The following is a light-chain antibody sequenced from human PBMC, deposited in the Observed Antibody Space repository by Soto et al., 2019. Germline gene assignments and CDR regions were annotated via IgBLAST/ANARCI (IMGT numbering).Light chain of an antibody. Sequence: VLTQPPSVSAAPGQKVTISCSGSSSNIGNNYVSWYQQLPGTAPKLLIYENNKRPSGIPDRFSGSKSGTSATLGITGLQTGDEADFYCGTWDSTLSAGVFGTGTKVTVL. CDR3: GTWDSTLSAGV. V-gene: IGLV1-51*01. CDR1: SSNIGNNY. CDR2: ENN. J-gene: IGLJ1*01.